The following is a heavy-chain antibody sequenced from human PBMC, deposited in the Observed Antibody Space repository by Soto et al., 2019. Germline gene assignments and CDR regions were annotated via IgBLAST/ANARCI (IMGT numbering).Heavy chain of an antibody. Sequence: QVQLVESGGGVVQPGRSLRLSCAASGFSFSNCGMHWVRQAPGKGLEWVAAISSDGSDKYYSESVKGRFTISRDNSKITLFLQMNSLRVEDTGVYYCVKGSEVARQELDYWGQGTLVTVSS. CDR2: ISSDGSDK. V-gene: IGHV3-30*18. D-gene: IGHD2-15*01. J-gene: IGHJ4*02. CDR3: VKGSEVARQELDY. CDR1: GFSFSNCG.